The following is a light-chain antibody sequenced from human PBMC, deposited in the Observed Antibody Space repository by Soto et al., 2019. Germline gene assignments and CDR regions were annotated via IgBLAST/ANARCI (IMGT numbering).Light chain of an antibody. CDR1: QSISSW. CDR3: QHYNSYSEA. J-gene: IGKJ1*01. V-gene: IGKV1-5*01. Sequence: DIQLTQSHSTVSSSLGETVTITCRASQSISSWLAWYQQKPGKAPKLLIYDASSLEGGVPSKFSGSGSGTEFTLTISSLQPDDFATYYCQHYNSYSEAFGQGAKVDIK. CDR2: DAS.